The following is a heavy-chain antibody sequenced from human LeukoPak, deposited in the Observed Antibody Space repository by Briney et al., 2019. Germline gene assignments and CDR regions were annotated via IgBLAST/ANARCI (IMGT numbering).Heavy chain of an antibody. V-gene: IGHV1-24*01. CDR1: GYTLTELS. D-gene: IGHD2-2*02. CDR2: FDPEDGET. J-gene: IGHJ6*02. Sequence: ASVKVSCKVSGYTLTELSMHWVRQAPGKGLEWMGGFDPEDGETIYAQKFQGRVTMTEDTSTDTAYMELSSLRSEDTAVYYCATDLPPPSNYSSTSCYTRLRVPNYYYGMDVWGQGTTVTVSS. CDR3: ATDLPPPSNYSSTSCYTRLRVPNYYYGMDV.